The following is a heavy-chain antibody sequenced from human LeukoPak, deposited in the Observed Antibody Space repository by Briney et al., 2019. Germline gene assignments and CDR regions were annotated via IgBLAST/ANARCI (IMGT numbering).Heavy chain of an antibody. CDR2: ISSSSSYI. CDR3: ARDEDYYGSGSYTHY. Sequence: GGSLRLSCAASGFTFSSYSMNWVRQAPGKGLEWVSSISSSSSYIYYADSVKGRFTISRDNAKNSLYLQMNSLRAEDTAVYYCARDEDYYGSGSYTHYWGQGTLVTVSS. CDR1: GFTFSSYS. V-gene: IGHV3-21*01. D-gene: IGHD3-10*01. J-gene: IGHJ4*02.